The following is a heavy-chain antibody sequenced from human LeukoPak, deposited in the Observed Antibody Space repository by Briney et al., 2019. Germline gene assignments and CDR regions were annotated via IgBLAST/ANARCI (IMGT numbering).Heavy chain of an antibody. V-gene: IGHV3-66*01. Sequence: GGSLRLSCAASGFTVSSNYMSWVRQAPGKGLEWVSVIYSGGSTYYADSVKGRFTISRDNSKNTLYLQMNSLRAEDTAVYYCARANPSPSPDDYWGQGTLVTVSS. J-gene: IGHJ4*02. CDR3: ARANPSPSPDDY. D-gene: IGHD2-8*01. CDR1: GFTVSSNY. CDR2: IYSGGST.